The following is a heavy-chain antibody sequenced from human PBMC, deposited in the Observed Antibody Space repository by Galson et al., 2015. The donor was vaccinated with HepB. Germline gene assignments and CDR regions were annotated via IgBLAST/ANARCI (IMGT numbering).Heavy chain of an antibody. V-gene: IGHV5-51*01. D-gene: IGHD4-11*01. CDR2: IYPGDSDI. Sequence: QSGAEVKKPGASLRISCKGSGYRFTSYSIGWVRQRPGKGLGWMGFIYPGDSDIRYSPSFQGQTTISADKSTSTAYLQWSSLQASDTAMYYCSRTFYDYTNRFDPWGQGTLVTVSS. J-gene: IGHJ5*02. CDR1: GYRFTSYS. CDR3: SRTFYDYTNRFDP.